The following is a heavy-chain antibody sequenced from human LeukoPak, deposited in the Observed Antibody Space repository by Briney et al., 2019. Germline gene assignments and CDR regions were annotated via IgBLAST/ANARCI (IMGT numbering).Heavy chain of an antibody. CDR3: AREGYTSGFPFDI. CDR2: ISVNNGDT. CDR1: GYSFINYG. J-gene: IGHJ3*02. D-gene: IGHD6-19*01. Sequence: ASVKVSCKASGYSFINYGISWVRQAPGQRLEWMGWISVNNGDTNFAQKLQGRVTMTTDTSTSTAYMELRSLRSDDTAVYYCAREGYTSGFPFDIWGQGAMVTVSS. V-gene: IGHV1-18*01.